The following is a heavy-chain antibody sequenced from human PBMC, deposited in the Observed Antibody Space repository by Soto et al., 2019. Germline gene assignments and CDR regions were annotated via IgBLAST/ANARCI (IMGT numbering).Heavy chain of an antibody. Sequence: QVQLVQSGAEVKKPGASVKVSCKASGYTFTSYGISWVRQAPGQGLEWMGWISAYNGNTNYAQKLQGKITKTTSTTTGTGHKGLRRLGFGDTAVDFCWRNLSGIGVAGTEDHWGQGNLVTVSS. CDR2: ISAYNGNT. CDR3: WRNLSGIGVAGTEDH. J-gene: IGHJ4*02. CDR1: GYTFTSYG. D-gene: IGHD6-13*01. V-gene: IGHV1-18*01.